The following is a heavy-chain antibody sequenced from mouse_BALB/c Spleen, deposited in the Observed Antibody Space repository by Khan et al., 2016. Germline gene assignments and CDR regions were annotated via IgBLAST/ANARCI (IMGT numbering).Heavy chain of an antibody. V-gene: IGHV9-3*02. CDR1: GYTFTNYG. CDR2: INTNTGEP. CDR3: ADDYYGSNWFAY. Sequence: QIQLVQSGPELKKPGETVKISCKASGYTFTNYGMNWVKQAPGKGLKWMGWINTNTGEPTYAEEFKGRFAFSLETSASTAYLQINNLKNEDTATWYCADDYYGSNWFAYWGQGTLVTVSA. D-gene: IGHD1-1*01. J-gene: IGHJ3*01.